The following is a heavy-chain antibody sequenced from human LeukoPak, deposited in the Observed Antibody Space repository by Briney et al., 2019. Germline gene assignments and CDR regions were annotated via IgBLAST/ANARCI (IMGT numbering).Heavy chain of an antibody. D-gene: IGHD3-10*01. V-gene: IGHV3-21*01. CDR2: ISRSSGYI. CDR1: GFTFSTYS. CDR3: ARVRGVAPLHYYMDV. J-gene: IGHJ6*03. Sequence: GGSLRLSCAAPGFTFSTYSMNWVRQAPGKGLEWVSSISRSSGYIYYADSVKGRFTLSRDNAKNSPYLQMNSLRAEDTAVYYCARVRGVAPLHYYMDVWGKGTTVTVSS.